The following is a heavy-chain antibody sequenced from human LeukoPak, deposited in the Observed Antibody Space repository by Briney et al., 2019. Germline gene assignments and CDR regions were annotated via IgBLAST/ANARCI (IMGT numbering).Heavy chain of an antibody. CDR2: ISYDGSNK. D-gene: IGHD2-15*01. CDR3: ARAYCSGGSCELDY. J-gene: IGHJ4*02. Sequence: GRSLRLSCAASGFTFSSYAMHWVRQAPGKGLEWVAVISYDGSNKYCADCVKGRFTISRDNSKNTLYLQMNSLRAEDTAVYYCARAYCSGGSCELDYWGQGTLVTVSS. V-gene: IGHV3-30-3*01. CDR1: GFTFSSYA.